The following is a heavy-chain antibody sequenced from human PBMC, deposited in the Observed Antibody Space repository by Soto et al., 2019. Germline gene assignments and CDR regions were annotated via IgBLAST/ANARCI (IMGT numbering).Heavy chain of an antibody. CDR3: ARVLLWFGELLPGDRNWFDP. D-gene: IGHD3-10*01. V-gene: IGHV3-21*01. CDR2: ISSSSSYI. Sequence: EVQLVESGGGLVKPGGSLRLSCAASGFTFSSYSMNWVRQAPGKGLEWVSSISSSSSYIYYADSVKGRFTISRDNAKNSLYLQMNSLRAEDTAVYYCARVLLWFGELLPGDRNWFDPWGQGTLVTVSS. CDR1: GFTFSSYS. J-gene: IGHJ5*02.